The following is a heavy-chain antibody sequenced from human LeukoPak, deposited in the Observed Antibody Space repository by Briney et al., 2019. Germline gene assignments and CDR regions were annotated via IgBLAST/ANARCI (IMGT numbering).Heavy chain of an antibody. CDR2: ISGSGGRT. CDR1: GFTFSSYG. J-gene: IGHJ4*02. D-gene: IGHD4-17*01. Sequence: GGSLRLSCAASGFTFSSYGMSWVRQAPGKGLEWVSGISGSGGRTYYADSVKGRFTISRDNSKNTVYLQMNSLRPEDTAVYYCAARRLTVTTEIDYWGQGTLVTVSS. V-gene: IGHV3-23*01. CDR3: AARRLTVTTEIDY.